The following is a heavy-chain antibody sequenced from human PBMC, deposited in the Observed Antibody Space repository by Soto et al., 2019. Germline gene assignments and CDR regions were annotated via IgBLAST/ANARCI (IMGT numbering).Heavy chain of an antibody. Sequence: SVKVSCKVSGGTFSSYAISWVRQAPGQGLEWRGGIIPIFGTANYAQKFQGRVTITADESTSTAYMERSSLRSEDTAVYYCARAPIFGVATILGWFDPWGQGTLVTVSS. CDR3: ARAPIFGVATILGWFDP. CDR1: GGTFSSYA. CDR2: IIPIFGTA. D-gene: IGHD3-3*01. J-gene: IGHJ5*02. V-gene: IGHV1-69*13.